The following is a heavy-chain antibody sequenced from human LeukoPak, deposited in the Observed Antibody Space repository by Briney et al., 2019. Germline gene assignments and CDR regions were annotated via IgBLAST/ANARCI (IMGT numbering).Heavy chain of an antibody. CDR2: IRYDGSNK. Sequence: PGGSLRLSCAASGFTFSSYGMHWVRQAPGKGLERVAFIRYDGSNKYYADSVKGRFTISRDNSKNTLYLQMNSLRAEDTAVYYCAKDFSERGYSYGYYFDYWGRGTLVTVSS. CDR3: AKDFSERGYSYGYYFDY. V-gene: IGHV3-30*02. CDR1: GFTFSSYG. D-gene: IGHD5-18*01. J-gene: IGHJ4*02.